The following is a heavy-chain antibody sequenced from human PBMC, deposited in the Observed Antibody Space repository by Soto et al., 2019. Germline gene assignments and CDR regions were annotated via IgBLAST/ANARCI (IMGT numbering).Heavy chain of an antibody. J-gene: IGHJ4*02. V-gene: IGHV4-39*01. D-gene: IGHD5-12*01. CDR3: ARHPYSGYDFDY. Sequence: SETLSLTCTVSGGSISTSGYYWGWIRQPPGKGLEWIGSIFYSGSTYYNPSLKSRVINSVDTSKNQFSLKLSSVTAADTAVYYCARHPYSGYDFDYWGQGTLVTVSS. CDR2: IFYSGST. CDR1: GGSISTSGYY.